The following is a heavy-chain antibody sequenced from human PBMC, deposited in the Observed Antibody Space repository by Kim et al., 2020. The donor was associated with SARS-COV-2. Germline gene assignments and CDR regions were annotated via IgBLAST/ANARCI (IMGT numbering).Heavy chain of an antibody. V-gene: IGHV5-51*01. J-gene: IGHJ4*02. CDR3: ARGYYYGSGPLGY. Sequence: YSPSFQGQVTISADKAVSTAYLQWSSLKASDTAMYYCARGYYYGSGPLGYWGQGTLVTVSS. D-gene: IGHD3-10*01.